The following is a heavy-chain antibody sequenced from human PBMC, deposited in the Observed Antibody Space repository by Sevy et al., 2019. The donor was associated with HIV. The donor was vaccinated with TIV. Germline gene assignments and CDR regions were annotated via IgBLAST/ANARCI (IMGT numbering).Heavy chain of an antibody. J-gene: IGHJ6*02. CDR3: AKDFREGRYFDWLFNYYYGMDV. Sequence: GGSLRLSCAASGFTFSSYGMHWVRQAPGKGLEWVAVISYDGSNKYYADSVKGRFTISRDNSKNTLYLQMNSLRAEDMAVYYCAKDFREGRYFDWLFNYYYGMDVWGQGTTVTVSS. V-gene: IGHV3-30*18. D-gene: IGHD3-9*01. CDR1: GFTFSSYG. CDR2: ISYDGSNK.